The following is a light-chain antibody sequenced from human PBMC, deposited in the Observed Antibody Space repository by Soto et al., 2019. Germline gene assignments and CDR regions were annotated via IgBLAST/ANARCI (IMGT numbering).Light chain of an antibody. J-gene: IGKJ2*01. CDR1: QSVLYSSNNKNY. CDR3: QQYYSTPPYT. Sequence: DIVMTQSPDSLAVSLGERATINCKSSQSVLYSSNNKNYLAWYQQKPGQPPKLLIYLASTRESGAPDRFSGSGSGTDFTLTISSLQAEDVAVYYCQQYYSTPPYTFGQGTKLEIK. V-gene: IGKV4-1*01. CDR2: LAS.